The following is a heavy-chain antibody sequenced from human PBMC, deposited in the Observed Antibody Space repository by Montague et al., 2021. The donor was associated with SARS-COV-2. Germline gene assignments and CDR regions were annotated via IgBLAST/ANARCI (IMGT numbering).Heavy chain of an antibody. CDR3: ARPLVRGVPKAFDI. CDR1: GGSISSSSYY. CDR2: IFYSGST. D-gene: IGHD3-10*01. J-gene: IGHJ3*02. Sequence: SETLSLTCTVSGGSISSSSYYWGWIRQPPGKGLEWIGSIFYSGSTDYNPPLKSRVTISVDTSKNQFSLKLSSVTAADTAVYYCARPLVRGVPKAFDIWGQGALVIVSS. V-gene: IGHV4-39*01.